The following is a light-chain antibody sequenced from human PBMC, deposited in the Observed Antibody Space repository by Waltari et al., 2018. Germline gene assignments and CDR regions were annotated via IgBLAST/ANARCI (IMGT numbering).Light chain of an antibody. J-gene: IGKJ2*03. CDR2: TTS. CDR1: QGINTY. Sequence: DIQMTQSTSSLSASAGDTVTITCRASQGINTYLNWYQQKPGKAPKRLIYTTSNLDSGVPSRFSGSGSGTHFTLTISSLQPEDFATYYCLQYSSHPHSFGQGTKVEIK. V-gene: IGKV1-17*01. CDR3: LQYSSHPHS.